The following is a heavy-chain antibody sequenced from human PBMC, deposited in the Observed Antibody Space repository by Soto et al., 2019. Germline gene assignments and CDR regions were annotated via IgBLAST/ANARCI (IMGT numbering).Heavy chain of an antibody. D-gene: IGHD1-26*01. V-gene: IGHV4-39*01. CDR3: AGRRAGDYYFDY. CDR2: IYYTGRT. CDR1: GVSVSSSSYY. J-gene: IGHJ4*02. Sequence: SETLSLTCSVSGVSVSSSSYYWGWVRQPPGKGLEWIGTIYYTGRTSYSPPLKGRVTISVDTSKTQFSLNLNSVTAADTAVYYCAGRRAGDYYFDYWGQGTLVTVSS.